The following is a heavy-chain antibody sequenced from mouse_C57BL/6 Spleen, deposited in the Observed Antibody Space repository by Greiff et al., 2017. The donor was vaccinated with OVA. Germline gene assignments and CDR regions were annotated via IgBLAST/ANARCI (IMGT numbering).Heavy chain of an antibody. D-gene: IGHD1-1*01. CDR1: GYTFTSYG. V-gene: IGHV1-81*01. CDR3: ARGDYGSSYIYYFDY. J-gene: IGHJ2*01. Sequence: QVQLKQSGAELARPGASVKLSCKASGYTFTSYGISWVKQRTGQGLEWIGEIYPRSGNAYYNEKFKGKATLTADKSSSTAYMELRSLTSEDSAVYFCARGDYGSSYIYYFDYWGQGTTLTVSS. CDR2: IYPRSGNA.